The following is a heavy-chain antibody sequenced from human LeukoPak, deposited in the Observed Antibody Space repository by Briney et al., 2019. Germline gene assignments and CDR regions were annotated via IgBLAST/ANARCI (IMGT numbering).Heavy chain of an antibody. J-gene: IGHJ4*02. CDR3: ARHYPRYCSSTSCYAVY. CDR2: INPTDSDT. Sequence: GESLKISCKSSGYIFSNYWIGWVRQTPGKGLEWMGIINPTDSDTRYSPSFQGQVTISADKSISTAYLQWSSLKASDTAMYYCARHYPRYCSSTSCYAVYWGQGTLVTVSS. V-gene: IGHV5-51*01. CDR1: GYIFSNYW. D-gene: IGHD2-2*01.